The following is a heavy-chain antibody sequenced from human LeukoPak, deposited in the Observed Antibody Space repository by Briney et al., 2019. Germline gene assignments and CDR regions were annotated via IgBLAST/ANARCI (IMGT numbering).Heavy chain of an antibody. J-gene: IGHJ3*02. Sequence: GGSLRLSCAASGFSFSTYAMSWVRQAPGKGPEWVSSISTSGVGMYYPDSVKGRFTISRDNSKNTLYLLINSLRAEDTALYYCAKGGTGTTGSRPFGIWGQGTMVTVSS. CDR3: AKGGTGTTGSRPFGI. CDR2: ISTSGVGM. CDR1: GFSFSTYA. V-gene: IGHV3-23*01. D-gene: IGHD1-7*01.